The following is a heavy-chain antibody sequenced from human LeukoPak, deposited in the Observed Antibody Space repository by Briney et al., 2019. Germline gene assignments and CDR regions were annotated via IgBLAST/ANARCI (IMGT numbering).Heavy chain of an antibody. CDR2: IYTSGST. D-gene: IGHD3-22*01. CDR1: GGSISSDSYY. CDR3: TRPYYYDSSGSPDY. J-gene: IGHJ4*02. V-gene: IGHV4-61*02. Sequence: SETLSLTCTVSGGSISSDSYYWSWIRQPAGKGLVWIGRIYTSGSTNYNPSLKSRVAISVDTSKNQFSLKLSSVTAAGTALYYCTRPYYYDSSGSPDYWGQGTLVTVSS.